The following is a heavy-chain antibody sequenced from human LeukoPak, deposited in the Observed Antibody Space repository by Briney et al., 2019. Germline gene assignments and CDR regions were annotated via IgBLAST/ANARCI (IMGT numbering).Heavy chain of an antibody. CDR1: GGSFSGYY. CDR3: ARPVDYGLAYDAFDI. J-gene: IGHJ3*02. D-gene: IGHD4-17*01. V-gene: IGHV4-34*01. CDR2: INQSGST. Sequence: PSETLSLACAVYGGSFSGYYWNWIRQPPGKGLEWIGEINQSGSTNYNPSLKSRVTISVDTSNNQFSLWLSSVTASDTAVYYCARPVDYGLAYDAFDIWGQGTMVTVSS.